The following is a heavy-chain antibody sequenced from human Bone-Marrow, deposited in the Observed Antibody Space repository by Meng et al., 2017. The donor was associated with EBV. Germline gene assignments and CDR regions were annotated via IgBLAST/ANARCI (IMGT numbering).Heavy chain of an antibody. CDR3: ARGSGWYSGY. CDR2: INHSGST. CDR1: GGSFSGYY. V-gene: IGHV4-34*01. J-gene: IGHJ4*02. D-gene: IGHD6-19*01. Sequence: QGPLQQGAAGPLTPSETLSLTCAVYGGSFSGYYWSWIRQPPGKGLEWIGEINHSGSTNYNPSLKSRVTISVDTSKNQFSLKLSSVTAADTAVYYCARGSGWYSGYWGQGTLVTVSS.